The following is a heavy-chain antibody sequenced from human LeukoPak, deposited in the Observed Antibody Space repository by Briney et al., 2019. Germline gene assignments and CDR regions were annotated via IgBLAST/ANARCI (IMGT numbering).Heavy chain of an antibody. D-gene: IGHD3-10*01. Sequence: SETLSLTCTVSGGSVNNYFWSWLRRPPGKGLEWIGYIDDSGNTDYNPSLKSQVSISIAKSKNQFFLKLSSVTAADTAMYYCARSDYYGSGSHTVFDAFDIWGQGTRVTVSS. CDR3: ARSDYYGSGSHTVFDAFDI. CDR1: GGSVNNYF. V-gene: IGHV4-59*02. CDR2: IDDSGNT. J-gene: IGHJ3*02.